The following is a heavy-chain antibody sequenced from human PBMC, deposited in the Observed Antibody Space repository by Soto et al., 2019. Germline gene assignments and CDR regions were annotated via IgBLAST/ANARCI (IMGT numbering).Heavy chain of an antibody. V-gene: IGHV3-30*18. J-gene: IGHJ4*02. CDR2: IALDGSVS. CDR3: AKEFRHDQWFFEH. Sequence: GGSLRLSCAVSGFTFSSHVMQWVRQAPGKGLEWVAVIALDGSVSYYTDSVKGRFTVSRDNSKSILYLQMNSLRAEDTAVYYCAKEFRHDQWFFEHWGQGTQVTVS. D-gene: IGHD3-22*01. CDR1: GFTFSSHV.